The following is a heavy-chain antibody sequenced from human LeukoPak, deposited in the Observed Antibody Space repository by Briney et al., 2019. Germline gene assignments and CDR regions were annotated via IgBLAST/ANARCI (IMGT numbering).Heavy chain of an antibody. Sequence: PGRSLRLSCAASGFTFSSYAMHWVRRAPGKGLEWVAIISYDGSNKYYADSVKGRFTISRDNSMKMLYLQMNTLRAEDTAVYYCARGQQPWGRYYGMDVWGQGTTVTVSS. CDR3: ARGQQPWGRYYGMDV. V-gene: IGHV3-30-3*01. CDR1: GFTFSSYA. J-gene: IGHJ6*02. D-gene: IGHD3-16*01. CDR2: ISYDGSNK.